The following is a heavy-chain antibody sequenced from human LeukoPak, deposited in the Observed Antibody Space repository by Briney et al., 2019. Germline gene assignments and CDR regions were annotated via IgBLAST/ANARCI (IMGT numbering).Heavy chain of an antibody. Sequence: PGRSLRLSCVASGFTFRTYAMSWVRQAPGKGLEWVSGISDSGGTTYYVDSVKGRFTISRDNSKNTLYLQINSLRAEDMALYYCAKSSDGSTSFDQWGQGTLVTVSS. CDR3: AKSSDGSTSFDQ. CDR1: GFTFRTYA. D-gene: IGHD2-2*01. CDR2: ISDSGGTT. J-gene: IGHJ4*02. V-gene: IGHV3-23*01.